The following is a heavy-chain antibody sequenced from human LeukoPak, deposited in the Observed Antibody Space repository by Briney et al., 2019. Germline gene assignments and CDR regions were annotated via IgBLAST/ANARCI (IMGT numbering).Heavy chain of an antibody. CDR1: GYTLTELS. J-gene: IGHJ4*02. V-gene: IGHV1-24*01. CDR2: FDPEDGET. D-gene: IGHD2-21*02. CDR3: ARDYPYCGGDCPTGFVDY. Sequence: ASVKVSCKVSGYTLTELSMHWVRQAPGKGLEWMGGFDPEDGETIYAQKFQGRVTMTEDTSTDTAYMELRSLRSDDTAVYYCARDYPYCGGDCPTGFVDYWGQGTLVTVSS.